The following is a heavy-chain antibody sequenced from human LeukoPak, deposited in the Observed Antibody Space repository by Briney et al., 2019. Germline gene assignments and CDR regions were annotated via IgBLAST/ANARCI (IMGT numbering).Heavy chain of an antibody. Sequence: SQTLSLTCTVSRGSISSGSYYWSWIRQPAEKGLEWIGRIYSNGTTNHNPSLKSRATISVDTSKNHFSLKLSSVTAADTAVYYCARGRGRDVSFNYGMDVWGQGTTVTVSS. CDR1: RGSISSGSYY. CDR2: IYSNGTT. V-gene: IGHV4-61*02. J-gene: IGHJ6*02. CDR3: ARGRGRDVSFNYGMDV. D-gene: IGHD3-10*01.